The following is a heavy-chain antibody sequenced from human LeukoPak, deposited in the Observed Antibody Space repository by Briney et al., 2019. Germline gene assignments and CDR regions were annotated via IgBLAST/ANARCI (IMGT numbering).Heavy chain of an antibody. V-gene: IGHV3-30*18. CDR3: ANSRVAAAGWRGYYYYGMDV. D-gene: IGHD6-13*01. J-gene: IGHJ6*02. CDR2: ISYDGSNK. Sequence: PGRSLRLSCAASGFTFSSYGMHWVRQAPGKGLEWVGVISYDGSNKYYADSVKGRFTISRDNSKNTLYLQMNSLRAEDTAVYYCANSRVAAAGWRGYYYYGMDVWGQGTTVTVSS. CDR1: GFTFSSYG.